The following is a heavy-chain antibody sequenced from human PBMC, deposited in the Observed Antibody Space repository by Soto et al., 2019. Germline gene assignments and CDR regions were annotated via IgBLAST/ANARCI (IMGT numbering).Heavy chain of an antibody. CDR3: ARVGYSYGPGLNFDY. Sequence: SETLSLTCAVSGGSISSGGYSWSWIRQPLGKGLEWIGNIHYSGRTYYNPSLKSRLSISVDTSKNQFSLKVTSVTAEDTAVYYCARVGYSYGPGLNFDYWGQGTLVTVSS. CDR2: IHYSGRT. J-gene: IGHJ4*02. CDR1: GGSISSGGYS. D-gene: IGHD5-18*01. V-gene: IGHV4-30-4*01.